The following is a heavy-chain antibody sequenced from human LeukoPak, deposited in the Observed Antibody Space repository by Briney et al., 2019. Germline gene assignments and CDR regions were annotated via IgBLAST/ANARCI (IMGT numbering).Heavy chain of an antibody. CDR3: TTALGDTAPFDY. Sequence: GGSLRLPCAASGFTFSNAWMSWVRQAPGKGLEWVGRIKSKTDGGTTDYAAPVKGRFTISRDDSKNTLYLQMNSLKTEDTAVYYCTTALGDTAPFDYWGQGTLVTVSS. J-gene: IGHJ4*02. V-gene: IGHV3-15*01. D-gene: IGHD5-18*01. CDR1: GFTFSNAW. CDR2: IKSKTDGGTT.